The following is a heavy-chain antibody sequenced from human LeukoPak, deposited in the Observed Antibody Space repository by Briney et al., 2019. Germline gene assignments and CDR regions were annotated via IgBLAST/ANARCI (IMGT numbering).Heavy chain of an antibody. Sequence: GGSLRLSCAASGFTFGSYGMRWVRQAPGKGLDWLTYIRSDGSDEYYADSVKGRFTISRDNSKNTLYLQMNHLRPEDTAVYYCAKGIVTVPAAVDYWGQGHLVTVSS. D-gene: IGHD2-2*01. CDR2: IRSDGSDE. CDR3: AKGIVTVPAAVDY. V-gene: IGHV3-30*02. CDR1: GFTFGSYG. J-gene: IGHJ4*02.